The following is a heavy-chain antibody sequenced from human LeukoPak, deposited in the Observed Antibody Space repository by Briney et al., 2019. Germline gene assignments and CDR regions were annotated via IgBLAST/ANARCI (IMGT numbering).Heavy chain of an antibody. CDR1: GGSHSNCY. CDR2: IYYSGTY. J-gene: IGHJ5*02. Sequence: SETLSLTCTVSGGSHSNCYWRGIGQPPGRGVAWVGCIYYSGTYNYNPSLRSRCTISVDTSKNQFSLKRSSVTAADTAVYYCARHGMTTLIRGWFDPWGQGTLVTVSS. CDR3: ARHGMTTLIRGWFDP. D-gene: IGHD4-17*01. V-gene: IGHV4-59*08.